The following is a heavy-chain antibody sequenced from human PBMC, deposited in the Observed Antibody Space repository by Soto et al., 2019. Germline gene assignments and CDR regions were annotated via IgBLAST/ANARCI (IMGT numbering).Heavy chain of an antibody. Sequence: PSETLSLTCAVYGGSFSGYYWSWIRQPPGKGLEWIGEINHSGSTNYNPSLKSRVTISVDTSKNQFSLRLSSVTAADTAVYYCERGRYYYGMDVWGQGTTVTVSS. CDR2: INHSGST. V-gene: IGHV4-34*01. CDR3: ERGRYYYGMDV. J-gene: IGHJ6*02. CDR1: GGSFSGYY.